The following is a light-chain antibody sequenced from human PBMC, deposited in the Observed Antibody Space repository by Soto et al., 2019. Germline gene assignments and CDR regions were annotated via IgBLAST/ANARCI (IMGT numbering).Light chain of an antibody. V-gene: IGLV1-44*01. CDR2: SNN. Sequence: QSVLTQPPSASGTPGQRVTISCSGSSSNIGSNTVNWYQQLPGTAPKLLIYSNNQRPSGVPDRFSGSKSGTSASLAISGLQSEVEADYYCAAGDDSLNGVLFGGGTKLTVL. CDR1: SSNIGSNT. J-gene: IGLJ2*01. CDR3: AAGDDSLNGVL.